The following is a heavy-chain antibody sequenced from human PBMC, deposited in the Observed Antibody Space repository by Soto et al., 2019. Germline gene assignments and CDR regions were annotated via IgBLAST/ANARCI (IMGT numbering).Heavy chain of an antibody. Sequence: PGGSLRLSCAASGFTFSSYAISWVRQAPGKGLEWVSAISGSGGSTYYADSVKGRFTISRDNSKNTLYLQMNSLRAEDTAVYYCAKGQWLVYYFDYWGQGTLVTVSS. J-gene: IGHJ4*02. CDR3: AKGQWLVYYFDY. V-gene: IGHV3-23*01. CDR1: GFTFSSYA. D-gene: IGHD6-19*01. CDR2: ISGSGGST.